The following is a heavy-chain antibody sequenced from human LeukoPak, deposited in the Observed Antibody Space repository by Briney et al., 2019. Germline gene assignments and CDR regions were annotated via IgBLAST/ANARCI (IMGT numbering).Heavy chain of an antibody. CDR2: IIPIFGTA. Sequence: GASVTVSCTASGGTFSIYAISWVRQAPGQGLEWMGGIIPIFGTANYAQKFQGRVTITADESTSTAYMELSSLRSEDTAVYYCARSKGNYCSGGTCPGRLFDCWGQGTLVTVSS. D-gene: IGHD2-15*01. CDR3: ARSKGNYCSGGTCPGRLFDC. J-gene: IGHJ4*02. V-gene: IGHV1-69*13. CDR1: GGTFSIYA.